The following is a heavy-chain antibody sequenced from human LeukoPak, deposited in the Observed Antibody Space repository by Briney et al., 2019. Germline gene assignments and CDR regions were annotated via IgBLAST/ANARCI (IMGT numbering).Heavy chain of an antibody. CDR3: ARGGSTSSLYYYYMDV. J-gene: IGHJ6*03. CDR1: GFTFSSYS. CDR2: INSRSSTI. D-gene: IGHD2-2*01. Sequence: GGSLRLSCAASGFTFSSYSMNWVRQAPGKGLEWVSYINSRSSTIYYADSVKGRFTSSRDNAKTSLYLQMNSLRAEDTAVYYCARGGSTSSLYYYYMDVWGKGTTVTVSS. V-gene: IGHV3-48*01.